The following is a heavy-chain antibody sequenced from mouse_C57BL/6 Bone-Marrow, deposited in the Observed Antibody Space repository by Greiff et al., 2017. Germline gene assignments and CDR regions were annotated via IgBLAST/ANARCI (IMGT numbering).Heavy chain of an antibody. V-gene: IGHV1-55*01. D-gene: IGHD2-4*01. Sequence: QVQLQQPGAEPVKPGASVKMSCKASGYTFTSYWITWVKQRPGQGLEWIGDIYPGSGSTNYNEKFKSKATLTVDTSSSTAYMQLSSLTSEDSAVYYCASGGYDYDRGFAYWGQGTLVTVSA. CDR2: IYPGSGST. CDR3: ASGGYDYDRGFAY. J-gene: IGHJ3*01. CDR1: GYTFTSYW.